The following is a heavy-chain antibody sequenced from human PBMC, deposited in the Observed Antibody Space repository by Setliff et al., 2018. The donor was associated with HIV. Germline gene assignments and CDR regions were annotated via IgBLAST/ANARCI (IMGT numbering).Heavy chain of an antibody. J-gene: IGHJ3*02. D-gene: IGHD2-21*02. Sequence: SETLSLTCSVSGGSISNNKYYWSWIRQAPGKGLEWTGSIYYNGKTYYNPSLQSRVTISVDMSKNQFSLNLNSVTAADTAVYYCARGQGCGGGCHYAFEMWGQGTMVTVSS. CDR2: IYYNGKT. CDR1: GGSISNNKYY. V-gene: IGHV4-39*01. CDR3: ARGQGCGGGCHYAFEM.